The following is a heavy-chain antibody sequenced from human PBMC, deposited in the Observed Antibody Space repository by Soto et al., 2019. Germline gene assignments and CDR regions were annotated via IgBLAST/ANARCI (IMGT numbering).Heavy chain of an antibody. CDR3: ARETYYDSSGPLFDY. V-gene: IGHV3-11*05. D-gene: IGHD3-22*01. Sequence: GGSLRLSCAASGFTFSDYYMSWIRQAPGKGLEWVSYISSSSSYTNYADSVKGRFTISRDNAKNSLYLQMNSLRAEDTAVYYCARETYYDSSGPLFDYWGQGTLVTVSS. J-gene: IGHJ4*02. CDR1: GFTFSDYY. CDR2: ISSSSSYT.